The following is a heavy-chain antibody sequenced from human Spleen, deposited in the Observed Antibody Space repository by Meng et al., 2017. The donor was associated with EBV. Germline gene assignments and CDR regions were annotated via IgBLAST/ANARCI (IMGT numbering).Heavy chain of an antibody. CDR3: ASESGRGFTPDY. J-gene: IGHJ4*02. CDR1: GGTLRGDA. V-gene: IGHV1-69*01. D-gene: IGHD3-10*01. Sequence: QVQGVASGSRGTKPWAPVNAPCKPPGGTLRGDAISWVRQAPGQGLEWMGGLIPLSDAPHYAQKFEGRVTITADESTSTHYLDLSGLRAEDTAVYYCASESGRGFTPDYWGQGTLVTVSS. CDR2: LIPLSDAP.